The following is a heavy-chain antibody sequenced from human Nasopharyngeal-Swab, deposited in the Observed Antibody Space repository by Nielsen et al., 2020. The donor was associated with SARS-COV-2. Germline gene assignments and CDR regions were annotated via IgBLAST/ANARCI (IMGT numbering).Heavy chain of an antibody. J-gene: IGHJ3*02. CDR3: ARSVGSFYGQGAFDI. CDR2: IRSKTYGGAP. CDR1: GFTFGDYA. Sequence: GESLKISCTTSGFTFGDYAMSWFRQAPGKGLEWVGFIRSKTYGGAPEYAASVKGRFTISRDGAERIAYLQMNSLETEGTGVYYCARSVGSFYGQGAFDIWGQGTMVTVSS. V-gene: IGHV3-49*01. D-gene: IGHD1-26*01.